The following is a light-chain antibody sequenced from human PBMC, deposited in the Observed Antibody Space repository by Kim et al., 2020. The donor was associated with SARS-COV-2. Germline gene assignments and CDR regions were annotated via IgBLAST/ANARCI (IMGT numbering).Light chain of an antibody. CDR3: QQYFSIST. V-gene: IGKV4-1*01. Sequence: RATINCKSSQSVLYSSNNKNYLAWYQQKPGQPPKLLIYWASTRESGVPDRFSGSGSGTDFTLTINSLHAEDVAVYYCQQYFSISTFGQGTRLEIK. CDR1: QSVLYSSNNKNY. J-gene: IGKJ5*01. CDR2: WAS.